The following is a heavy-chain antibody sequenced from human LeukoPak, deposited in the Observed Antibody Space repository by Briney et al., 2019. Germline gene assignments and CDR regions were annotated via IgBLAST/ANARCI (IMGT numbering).Heavy chain of an antibody. CDR2: IYSGGST. V-gene: IGHV3-66*01. CDR3: ARDEYDILTGYPGDY. Sequence: GGSLRLSCAASRLTVSSDYMRWGRAAPGKGVEGGSVIYSGGSTYYADSLKGRFTISRDNSKNTLYLQMNSLRAEDTAVYYCARDEYDILTGYPGDYWGQGTLVTVSS. J-gene: IGHJ4*02. D-gene: IGHD3-9*01. CDR1: RLTVSSDY.